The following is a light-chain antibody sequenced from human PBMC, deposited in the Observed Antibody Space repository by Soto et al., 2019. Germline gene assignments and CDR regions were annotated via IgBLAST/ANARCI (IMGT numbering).Light chain of an antibody. J-gene: IGLJ2*01. Sequence: QAVVTQPPSASGTPGQRVTSSCSGSSSNIGSNYVYWYQQLPGTAPKLLIYRNNQRPSGVPDRFSGSKSGTSASLAISGLRSEDEADYYCAAWDDSLSGRNVVFGGGTKLTVL. CDR2: RNN. CDR3: AAWDDSLSGRNVV. V-gene: IGLV1-47*01. CDR1: SSNIGSNY.